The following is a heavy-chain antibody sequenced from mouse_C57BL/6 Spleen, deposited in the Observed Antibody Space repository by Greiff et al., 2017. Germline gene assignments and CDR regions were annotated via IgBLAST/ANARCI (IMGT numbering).Heavy chain of an antibody. D-gene: IGHD1-1*01. Sequence: VQLQQSGAELVKPGASVKLSCKASGYTFNSYWMHWVKQRPGRGLEWIGRIDPNSGGTKYNEKFKSKATLTVDKPSSTAYMQLSRLTSEDSAVYYCAGWHYGSSRYFDYWGQGTTLTVSS. V-gene: IGHV1-72*01. CDR3: AGWHYGSSRYFDY. J-gene: IGHJ2*01. CDR1: GYTFNSYW. CDR2: IDPNSGGT.